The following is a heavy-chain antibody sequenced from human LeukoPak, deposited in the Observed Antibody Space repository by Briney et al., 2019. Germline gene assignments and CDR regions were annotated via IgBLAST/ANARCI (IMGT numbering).Heavy chain of an antibody. J-gene: IGHJ4*02. D-gene: IGHD6-6*01. CDR2: MSGDGQRT. Sequence: GGSLRLSCAASGFTFSDDDLNWVRQAPGKGLEWVSSMSGDGQRTFYAASVKGRFTISRDNSKNTLYLQMNSLRAEDTAVYYCAKDLGIAARLDYWGQGTLVTVSS. CDR3: AKDLGIAARLDY. CDR1: GFTFSDDD. V-gene: IGHV3-23*01.